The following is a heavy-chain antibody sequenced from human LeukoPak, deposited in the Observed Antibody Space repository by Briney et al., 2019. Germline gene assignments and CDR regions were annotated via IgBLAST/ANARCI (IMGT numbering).Heavy chain of an antibody. V-gene: IGHV3-30*19. CDR3: ARGVGATTVYY. Sequence: GGSLRLSCAASGFTFSNFGMHWVRQAPGKGLEWVAVISYDGSNKYYADSVKGRFTISRDNSKNTLYLQMNSLRAEDTAVYYCARGVGATTVYYWGQGTLVTVSS. J-gene: IGHJ4*02. CDR1: GFTFSNFG. CDR2: ISYDGSNK. D-gene: IGHD1-26*01.